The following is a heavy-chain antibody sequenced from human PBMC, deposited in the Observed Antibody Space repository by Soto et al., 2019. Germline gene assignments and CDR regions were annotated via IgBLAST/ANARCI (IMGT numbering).Heavy chain of an antibody. CDR2: INTYNGNT. D-gene: IGHD3-10*01. J-gene: IGHJ5*02. V-gene: IGHV1-18*01. Sequence: ASVKGSCKASGYTFTNYGIGWVRQAPGQGLEWMGWINTYNGNTNHVQKLQGRVTMTTDTSTSTAYMELRSLRSDDTAVYYCARGVGSGTYYNQYNWFDPWGQGTLVTVSS. CDR3: ARGVGSGTYYNQYNWFDP. CDR1: GYTFTNYG.